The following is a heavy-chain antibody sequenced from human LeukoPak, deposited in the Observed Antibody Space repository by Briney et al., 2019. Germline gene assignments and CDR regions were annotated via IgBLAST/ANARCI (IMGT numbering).Heavy chain of an antibody. J-gene: IGHJ4*02. CDR2: IWPDGSNE. D-gene: IGHD2-21*01. CDR1: GFTFSSYW. Sequence: GGSLRLSCAASGFTFSSYWMSWVRQAPGKGLEWVAIIWPDGSNEVYIESVKGRFTISRDNSKNTLYLHMNSLRGEDTAMYYCARGCGGGPGCYILDYWGQGTLVTVSS. V-gene: IGHV3-33*08. CDR3: ARGCGGGPGCYILDY.